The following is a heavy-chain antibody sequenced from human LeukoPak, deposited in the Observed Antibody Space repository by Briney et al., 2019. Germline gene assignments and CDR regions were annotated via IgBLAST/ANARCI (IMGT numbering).Heavy chain of an antibody. Sequence: ASVKVSCKVSRGTFSSYAISWVRQAPGQGLEWMGRIIPIFGTANYAQKFQGRVTITTDESTSTAYMELSSLRSEDTAVYYCARAGERVAFDYWGQGTLVTVSS. CDR2: IIPIFGTA. V-gene: IGHV1-69*05. D-gene: IGHD2-15*01. J-gene: IGHJ4*02. CDR1: RGTFSSYA. CDR3: ARAGERVAFDY.